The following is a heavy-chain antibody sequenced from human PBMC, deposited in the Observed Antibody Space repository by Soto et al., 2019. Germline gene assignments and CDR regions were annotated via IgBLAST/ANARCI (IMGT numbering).Heavy chain of an antibody. J-gene: IGHJ6*04. V-gene: IGHV1-18*01. CDR1: GYTFTSYG. CDR3: ARHHRAYPYCSSPCFNPAGSTEMYA. Sequence: ASVKASCKASGYTFTSYGISWVRQAPGQGLEWMGWISAYNGNTNYAQKLQGRVTMTTDTSTSTAYMELRSLRSDDTAVYYCARHHRAYPYCSSPCFNPAGSTEMYACAKGNALPVSP. D-gene: IGHD2-2*01. CDR2: ISAYNGNT.